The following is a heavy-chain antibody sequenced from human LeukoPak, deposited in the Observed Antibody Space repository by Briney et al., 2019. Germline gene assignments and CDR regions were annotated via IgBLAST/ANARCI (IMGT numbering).Heavy chain of an antibody. CDR3: AKAKYYYGSGSYPFDY. Sequence: GGSLRLSCAASGFTFSSYAMSWVRQAPGKGLEWVSAISGSGGSTYYADSVKGRFIISRDNSKNTLYLQMNSLRAEDTAVYYCAKAKYYYGSGSYPFDYWGQGTLVTVSS. D-gene: IGHD3-10*01. CDR2: ISGSGGST. J-gene: IGHJ4*02. CDR1: GFTFSSYA. V-gene: IGHV3-23*01.